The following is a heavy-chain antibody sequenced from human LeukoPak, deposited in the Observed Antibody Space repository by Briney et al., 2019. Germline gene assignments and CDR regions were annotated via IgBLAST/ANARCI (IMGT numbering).Heavy chain of an antibody. CDR3: ARELYYYDSSGYYYGYFQH. Sequence: SETLSLTCTVSGGSISSYYWSWIRQPAGKGLEWIGRIYTSGSTNYNPSLKSRVTMSVDTSKNQFSLKLSSVTAADTAVYYCARELYYYDSSGYYYGYFQHWGQGTLVTVSS. J-gene: IGHJ1*01. D-gene: IGHD3-22*01. V-gene: IGHV4-4*07. CDR1: GGSISSYY. CDR2: IYTSGST.